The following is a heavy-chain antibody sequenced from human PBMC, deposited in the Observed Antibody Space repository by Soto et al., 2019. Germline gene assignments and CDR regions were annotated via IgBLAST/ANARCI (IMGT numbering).Heavy chain of an antibody. Sequence: QVQLVQSGAEVRKPGASVTVSCKASGYSVTSYYIHWVRQAPGQGLEWMGIINPSGDATTYAQRFPGRDTMTRDTSTTTNYMGLISLTSEDTAIYFCASLGPWVGESWRGQYFDFWGQGTLVTVSS. CDR3: ASLGPWVGESWRGQYFDF. D-gene: IGHD3-10*01. V-gene: IGHV1-46*03. CDR2: INPSGDAT. CDR1: GYSVTSYY. J-gene: IGHJ4*02.